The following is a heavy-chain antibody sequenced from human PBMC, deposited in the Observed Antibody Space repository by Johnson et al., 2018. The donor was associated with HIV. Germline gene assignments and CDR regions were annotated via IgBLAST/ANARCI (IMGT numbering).Heavy chain of an antibody. D-gene: IGHD6-13*01. CDR1: GFTFSDYY. V-gene: IGHV3-11*04. CDR2: ISSSGSTI. CDR3: GHSSSWLDAFDI. Sequence: QVQLVESGGRLVKPGGSLRLSCAASGFTFSDYYMSWIRQAPGKGLEWVSYISSSGSTIYYADCVKGRFTISRDNANNSLSLQMNSLRAEDTAVYYCGHSSSWLDAFDIWGQGTMVTVSS. J-gene: IGHJ3*02.